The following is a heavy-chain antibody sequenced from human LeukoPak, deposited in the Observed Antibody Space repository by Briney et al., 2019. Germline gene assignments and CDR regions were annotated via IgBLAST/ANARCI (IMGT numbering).Heavy chain of an antibody. Sequence: GESLKISCQASGYSFASSWIGWGHQMPGKGLEWMGTIFPADSNTRYSPSFQGQVTISVDKSNNTAYLPWSSLKASDTVIYYCARLSGGSPWGQGTLVTVSS. CDR1: GYSFASSW. D-gene: IGHD2-15*01. CDR2: IFPADSNT. J-gene: IGHJ5*02. CDR3: ARLSGGSP. V-gene: IGHV5-51*07.